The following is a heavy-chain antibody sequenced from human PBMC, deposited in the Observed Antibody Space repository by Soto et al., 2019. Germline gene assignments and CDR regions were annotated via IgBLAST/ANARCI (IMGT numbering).Heavy chain of an antibody. Sequence: QVQLVQSGAEVKKPGASVKVSCKASGYTFTSYGISWVRQAPGQGLEWMGWISAYNGNTNYAQKLQGRVTMTTDTSTSIAYMELRSLRSDDTAVYYCARSRSPIFGVVPVGSHYYYGMDVWGQGTTVTVSS. J-gene: IGHJ6*02. D-gene: IGHD3-3*01. CDR3: ARSRSPIFGVVPVGSHYYYGMDV. CDR2: ISAYNGNT. V-gene: IGHV1-18*01. CDR1: GYTFTSYG.